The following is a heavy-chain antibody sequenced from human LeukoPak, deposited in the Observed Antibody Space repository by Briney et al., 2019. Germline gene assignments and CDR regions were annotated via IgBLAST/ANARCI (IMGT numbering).Heavy chain of an antibody. D-gene: IGHD5-12*01. Sequence: ASVKVSCKASGGTFSSYAISWVRQAPGQGLEWMGGIIPIFGTANYAQKFQGRVTITADESTSTAYMELSSQRSEDTAVYYCARAGSGYDFYPVSHYFDYWGQGTLVTVSS. CDR3: ARAGSGYDFYPVSHYFDY. V-gene: IGHV1-69*13. CDR2: IIPIFGTA. J-gene: IGHJ4*02. CDR1: GGTFSSYA.